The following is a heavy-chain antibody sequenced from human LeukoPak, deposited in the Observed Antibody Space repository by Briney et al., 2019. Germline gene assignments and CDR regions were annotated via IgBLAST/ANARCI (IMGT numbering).Heavy chain of an antibody. CDR3: TTDPGSDTAMVTVDY. CDR2: IKSKTDGGTT. V-gene: IGHV3-15*01. CDR1: GCTFSNAW. J-gene: IGHJ4*02. D-gene: IGHD5-18*01. Sequence: PGGSLRLSCAASGCTFSNAWMSWVRQAPGKGLEWVGRIKSKTDGGTTDYAAPVKGRFTISRDDSKNTLYLQMNSLKTGDTAVYYCTTDPGSDTAMVTVDYWGQGTLVTVSS.